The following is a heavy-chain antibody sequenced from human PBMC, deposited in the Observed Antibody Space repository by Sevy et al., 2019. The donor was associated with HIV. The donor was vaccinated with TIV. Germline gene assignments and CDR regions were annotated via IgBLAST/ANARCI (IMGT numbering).Heavy chain of an antibody. CDR1: GFTFSSYG. V-gene: IGHV3-33*01. CDR3: ARGGVAGSDTLDY. CDR2: IWYDGSNK. J-gene: IGHJ4*01. Sequence: GSLRLSCAASGFTFSSYGMHWVRQAPGKGLEWVAVIWYDGSNKYYADSVKGRFTISRDNSKNTLYLQMNSLRAEDTAVYYCARGGVAGSDTLDYWGHGTLVTVSS. D-gene: IGHD6-19*01.